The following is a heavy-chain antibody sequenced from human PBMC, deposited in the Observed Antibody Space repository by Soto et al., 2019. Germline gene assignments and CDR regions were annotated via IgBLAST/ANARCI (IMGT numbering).Heavy chain of an antibody. Sequence: QVQLVQSGAEVKKPGSSVKVSCKASGGTFSSYTIIWVRQAPGQGLEWMGRIIPILGIANYAQKFQGRVTITADKSTSTAYMELSSLRSEDTAVYYCARANGALYWFDLWGQGTLVTVSS. CDR1: GGTFSSYT. J-gene: IGHJ5*02. CDR2: IIPILGIA. D-gene: IGHD2-2*02. V-gene: IGHV1-69*02. CDR3: ARANGALYWFDL.